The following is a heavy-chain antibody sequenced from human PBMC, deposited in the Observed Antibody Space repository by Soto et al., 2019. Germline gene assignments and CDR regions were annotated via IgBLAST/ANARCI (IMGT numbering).Heavy chain of an antibody. CDR3: AKDIKLPAASIDAFDI. CDR2: ISWNSGSI. Sequence: EVQLVESGGGLVQPGRSLRLSCAASGFTFDDYAMHWVRQAPGKGLEWVSGISWNSGSIGYADSVKGRFTISRDNAKNSLYLQMNSLRAEDTALYYCAKDIKLPAASIDAFDIWGQGTMVTVSS. D-gene: IGHD2-2*01. J-gene: IGHJ3*02. V-gene: IGHV3-9*01. CDR1: GFTFDDYA.